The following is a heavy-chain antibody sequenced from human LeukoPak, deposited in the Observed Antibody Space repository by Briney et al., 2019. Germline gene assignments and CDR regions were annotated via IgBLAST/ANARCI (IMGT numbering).Heavy chain of an antibody. CDR2: INSDGSIT. J-gene: IGHJ4*02. CDR1: GFTFSSYW. Sequence: GGSLRLSCAASGFTFSSYWMHWVRQDPGKGLVWVSRINSDGSITTYADSVKGRFTISRDNAKNTLYLQMDSLRAEDTAIYYCARSPSYYDYWGQGTPVTVSS. V-gene: IGHV3-74*01. CDR3: ARSPSYYDY. D-gene: IGHD7-27*01.